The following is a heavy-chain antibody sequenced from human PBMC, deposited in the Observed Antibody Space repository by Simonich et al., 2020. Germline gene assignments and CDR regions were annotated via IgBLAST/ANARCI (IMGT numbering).Heavy chain of an antibody. CDR1: GFTFSSYW. CDR3: ARDGLGTAYYYYMDV. J-gene: IGHJ6*03. V-gene: IGHV3-7*01. CDR2: IKQDGSEK. D-gene: IGHD7-27*01. Sequence: EVQLVESGGGLVQPGGSLRLSCAASGFTFSSYWMSGVRQAPGKGLGWVANIKQDGSEKYYVDSGKGRFTISRDNAKNSLYLQMNSLRAEDTAVYYCARDGLGTAYYYYMDVWGKGTTVTVSS.